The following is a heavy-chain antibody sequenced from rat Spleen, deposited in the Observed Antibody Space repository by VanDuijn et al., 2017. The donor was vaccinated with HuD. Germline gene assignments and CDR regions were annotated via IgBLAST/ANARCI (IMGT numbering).Heavy chain of an antibody. D-gene: IGHD1-10*01. Sequence: VQLKESGPGLVQPSQTLSLTCTVSGFSLTSYHVSWVRQPPGNKLEWMGYIDSAGSTNYNPSLKSRISITRDTSKNQFFLQVNSVTTEDTATYYCGRDNNYKAYWGQGVMVTVSS. J-gene: IGHJ2*01. CDR3: GRDNNYKAY. CDR2: IDSAGST. V-gene: IGHV3-3*01. CDR1: GFSLTSYHV.